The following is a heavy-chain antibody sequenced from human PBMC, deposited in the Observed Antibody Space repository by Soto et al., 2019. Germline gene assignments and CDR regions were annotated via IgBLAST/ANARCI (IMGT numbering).Heavy chain of an antibody. CDR2: IKQDGSEK. CDR3: ARGGEVADYFGLDV. Sequence: EVQVVESGGGLVQPGGSLRLSCAASGFTLSSYWMSWVRQAPGKGLEWVANIKQDGSEKYHVDSVKCRFTISRDNAKNSLYLQMNSLRAEDTAVYYCARGGEVADYFGLDVWGQGTTVTVSS. V-gene: IGHV3-7*03. J-gene: IGHJ6*02. CDR1: GFTLSSYW. D-gene: IGHD5-12*01.